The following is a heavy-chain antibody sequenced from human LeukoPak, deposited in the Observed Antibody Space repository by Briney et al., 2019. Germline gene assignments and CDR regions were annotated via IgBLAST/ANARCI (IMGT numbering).Heavy chain of an antibody. V-gene: IGHV3-21*01. D-gene: IGHD3-9*01. CDR3: EKAGYIDWLYRLDY. Sequence: GGSLRLSCAASGFTCRTYSMIGVRQAPGKGLEWVSSISTTSSSIYDADSVKGRFTISRDNAKESLDLQMDSLRAEDTAVYYCEKAGYIDWLYRLDYGGQGTLVTVSS. CDR1: GFTCRTYS. CDR2: ISTTSSSI. J-gene: IGHJ4*02.